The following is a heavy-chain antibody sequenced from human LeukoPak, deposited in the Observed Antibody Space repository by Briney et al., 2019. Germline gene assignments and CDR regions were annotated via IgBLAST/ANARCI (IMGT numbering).Heavy chain of an antibody. CDR1: GFTFSSYA. CDR2: ISGSGGNT. V-gene: IGHV3-23*01. J-gene: IGHJ4*02. CDR3: AKSSPPPLRY. Sequence: GGSLRLSCAASGFTFSSYAMSWVRQAPGKGLEWVSGISGSGGNTNDADSVKGRFTISRDNPKNTLYLQMNSLRAEDTAVYYCAKSSPPPLRYWGQGTLVTVSS.